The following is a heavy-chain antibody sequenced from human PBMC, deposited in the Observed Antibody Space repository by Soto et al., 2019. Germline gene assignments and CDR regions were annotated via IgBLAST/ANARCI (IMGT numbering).Heavy chain of an antibody. CDR3: AKIRNYSTSTKCPHYYYHMDV. V-gene: IGHV3-30*18. CDR2: ISYDGSNK. J-gene: IGHJ6*02. Sequence: GGSLRLSCAASGFTFTSYGMHWVRQAPGKGLEWVSVISYDGSNKYYADSVKGRFTISRDNSKNTLYLDMTSLRGEDTAVYYCAKIRNYSTSTKCPHYYYHMDVWGQGTTVTVSS. D-gene: IGHD2-2*01. CDR1: GFTFTSYG.